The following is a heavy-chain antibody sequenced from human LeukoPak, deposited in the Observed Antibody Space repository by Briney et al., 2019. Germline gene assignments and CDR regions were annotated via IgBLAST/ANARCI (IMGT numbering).Heavy chain of an antibody. V-gene: IGHV1-18*01. CDR2: ISAYNGNT. CDR3: TRDLGVDTTMIFFDY. Sequence: ASVKVSCKASGYTFTSFGISWVRQAPGQGLEWMGWISAYNGNTNYAQKIQGRVTMTADTSTSTAYMDLRSLRSDDTAVYYCTRDLGVDTTMIFFDYWGQGTLVTVSS. J-gene: IGHJ4*02. D-gene: IGHD5-18*01. CDR1: GYTFTSFG.